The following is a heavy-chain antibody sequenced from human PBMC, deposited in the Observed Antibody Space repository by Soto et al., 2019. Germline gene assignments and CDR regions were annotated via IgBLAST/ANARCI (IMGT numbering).Heavy chain of an antibody. CDR2: IYYSGST. CDR1: GGSMSSSSYY. V-gene: IGHV4-39*01. D-gene: IGHD4-17*01. CDR3: ARQDVGPYGDYLSAEYFQH. Sequence: PSETMSLTCTVSGGSMSSSSYYGGWIRQPPGKGLEWIGSIYYSGSTYYNPSLKSRVTISVDTSKNQFSLKLSSVTAADTAVYYCARQDVGPYGDYLSAEYFQHWGQGTLVTVSS. J-gene: IGHJ1*01.